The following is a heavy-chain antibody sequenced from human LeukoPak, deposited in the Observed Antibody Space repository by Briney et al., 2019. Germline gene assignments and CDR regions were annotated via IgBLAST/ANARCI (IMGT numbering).Heavy chain of an antibody. J-gene: IGHJ6*02. D-gene: IGHD2-15*01. CDR3: ARSGCSGGGCSVYYYYGMDV. Sequence: SETLSLTCTVSGGSISTYYWSWIRQPPGKGLEWIGYIYYSGSTNYYPSLKSRVTISVDTSKNQFSLKLSSVTAADTAVYYCARSGCSGGGCSVYYYYGMDVWGQGTTVTVSS. V-gene: IGHV4-59*01. CDR2: IYYSGST. CDR1: GGSISTYY.